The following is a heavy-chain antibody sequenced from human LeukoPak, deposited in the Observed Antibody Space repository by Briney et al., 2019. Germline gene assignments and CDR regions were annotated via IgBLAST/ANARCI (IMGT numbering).Heavy chain of an antibody. V-gene: IGHV3-23*01. CDR3: AKDRIAVAGTNAFDI. Sequence: GESLKISCKGSGYSFSSYWIAWVRQAPGKGLEWVSAISGSGGSTYYADSVKGRFTISRDNSKNTLYLQMNGLRAEDTAVYYCAKDRIAVAGTNAFDIWGQGTMVTVSS. CDR2: ISGSGGST. J-gene: IGHJ3*02. D-gene: IGHD6-19*01. CDR1: GYSFSSYW.